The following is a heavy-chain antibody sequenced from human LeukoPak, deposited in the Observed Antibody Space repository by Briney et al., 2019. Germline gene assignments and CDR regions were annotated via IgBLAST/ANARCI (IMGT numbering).Heavy chain of an antibody. V-gene: IGHV1-69*05. J-gene: IGHJ6*03. CDR3: AREGQLPYYYMDV. D-gene: IGHD2-2*01. CDR2: TIPIFGTA. CDR1: GGTFSSYA. Sequence: SVKVSCKASGGTFSSYAISWVRQAPEQGLEWMGGTIPIFGTANYAQKFQGRVTITTDESTSTAYMELSSLRSEDTAVYYCAREGQLPYYYMDVWGKGTTVTVSS.